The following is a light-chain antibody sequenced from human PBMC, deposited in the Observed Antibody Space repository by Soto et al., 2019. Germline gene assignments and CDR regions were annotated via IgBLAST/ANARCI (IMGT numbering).Light chain of an antibody. Sequence: EIVMTQSPATLSVSPGERATLSCRASQSVSSDLAWYQQKPGQAPRLLIYGASTRAIGIPARFSGSGSGTDITLTISSLEPEDFAIYYCQQRRDWPPWTFGQGTKVDIK. CDR1: QSVSSD. J-gene: IGKJ1*01. CDR2: GAS. CDR3: QQRRDWPPWT. V-gene: IGKV3-11*01.